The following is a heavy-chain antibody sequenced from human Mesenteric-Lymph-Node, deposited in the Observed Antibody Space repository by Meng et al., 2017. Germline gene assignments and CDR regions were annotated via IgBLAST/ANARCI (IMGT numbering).Heavy chain of an antibody. V-gene: IGHV3-74*01. CDR2: INTDGRST. J-gene: IGHJ4*02. Sequence: EVQLVESGGGLVQPGRSLRLSCAASGFTFSSYWMHWVRQAPGKGVVWASRINTDGRSTSYTDSVKGRFTISRDNAKKTLYLQMNSLRAEDTAVYYCVRWDYGVNSGPENWGQGTLVTVSS. CDR1: GFTFSSYW. D-gene: IGHD4/OR15-4a*01. CDR3: VRWDYGVNSGPEN.